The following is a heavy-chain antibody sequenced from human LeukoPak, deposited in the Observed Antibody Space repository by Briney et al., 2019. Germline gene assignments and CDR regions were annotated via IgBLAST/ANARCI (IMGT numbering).Heavy chain of an antibody. Sequence: PGGSLRLSCVVSGITFDYHALSWVRQAPGKGLEWVSGINGNGASTYYSDSVKGRFTISRDNSKNTLYLQMSTLRAEDTAVYYCAKDQGYSYYYLDYWGQGTLVTVSS. D-gene: IGHD5-18*01. CDR2: INGNGAST. CDR1: GITFDYHA. J-gene: IGHJ4*02. CDR3: AKDQGYSYYYLDY. V-gene: IGHV3-23*01.